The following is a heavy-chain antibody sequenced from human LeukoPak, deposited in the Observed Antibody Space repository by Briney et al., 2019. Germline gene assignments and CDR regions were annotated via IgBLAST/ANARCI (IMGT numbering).Heavy chain of an antibody. D-gene: IGHD2/OR15-2a*01. V-gene: IGHV3-21*03. CDR1: GFAFNAYS. CDR2: IFSSSTYI. J-gene: IGHJ4*02. Sequence: GESLRLSCAASGFAFNAYSMNWVRQAPGKGLEWVSFIFSSSTYIYYTDSVKGRFTISRDNARNSLYLQMDNLRAEDTGVYYCARDFYDGFALDYWGQGTLVTVSS. CDR3: ARDFYDGFALDY.